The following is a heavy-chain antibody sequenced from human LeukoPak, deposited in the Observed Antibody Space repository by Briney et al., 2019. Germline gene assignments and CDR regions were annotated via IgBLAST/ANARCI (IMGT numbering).Heavy chain of an antibody. V-gene: IGHV3-30*18. J-gene: IGHJ4*02. CDR3: AKGPGFDY. Sequence: PGGSLRLSCAASGFTFSSYGMHWVRQAPGKGLEWVAVISYDGSNKYYADSVKGRFTISRDNSKNTLYLQMNNLRAEDTAVYYCAKGPGFDYWGQGTLVTVSS. D-gene: IGHD1-14*01. CDR1: GFTFSSYG. CDR2: ISYDGSNK.